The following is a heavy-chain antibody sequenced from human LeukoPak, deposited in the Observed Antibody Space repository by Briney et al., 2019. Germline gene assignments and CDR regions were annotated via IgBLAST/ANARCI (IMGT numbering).Heavy chain of an antibody. CDR3: PRGHYCYYFMDV. V-gene: IGHV1-2*06. Sequence: ASVKAPCKASGYTFTGYYMHWVRQPPDQGFGGMGRINPNSGGTNYAQKFQGRATITRDTSLSPPYLELTELGPDATAVYYCPRGHYCYYFMDVGGKGTTVTVPS. J-gene: IGHJ6*03. CDR1: GYTFTGYY. CDR2: INPNSGGT.